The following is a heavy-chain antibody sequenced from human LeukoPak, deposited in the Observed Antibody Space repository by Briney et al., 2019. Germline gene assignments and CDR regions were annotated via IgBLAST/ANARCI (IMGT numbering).Heavy chain of an antibody. CDR3: ARDSSYYYDSSALKY. CDR2: ISSSGSTI. V-gene: IGHV3-48*04. Sequence: GGSLRLSCAASGITFNTYWMSWVRQAPGKGLEWVSYISSSGSTIYYADSVKGRFTISRDNAKNSLYLQMNSLRAEDTAVYYCARDSSYYYDSSALKYWGQGTLVTVSS. CDR1: GITFNTYW. J-gene: IGHJ4*02. D-gene: IGHD3-22*01.